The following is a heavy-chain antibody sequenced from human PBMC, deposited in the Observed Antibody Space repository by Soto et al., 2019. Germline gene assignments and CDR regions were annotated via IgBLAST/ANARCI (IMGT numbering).Heavy chain of an antibody. J-gene: IGHJ4*02. Sequence: GGSLRLSCAASGFTFSSYGMHWVRQAPGKGLEWVAVISYDGSNKYYADSVKGRFTISRDNSKNTLYLQMNSLRAEDTAVYYCAKDARNTGVFDYWGQGTLVTVSS. CDR1: GFTFSSYG. CDR3: AKDARNTGVFDY. D-gene: IGHD7-27*01. V-gene: IGHV3-30*18. CDR2: ISYDGSNK.